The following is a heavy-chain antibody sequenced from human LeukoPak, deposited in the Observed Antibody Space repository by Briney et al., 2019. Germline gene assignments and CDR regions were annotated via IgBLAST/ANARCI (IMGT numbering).Heavy chain of an antibody. CDR3: AREWVAANRGNWFDP. D-gene: IGHD2-15*01. CDR2: IYYSGST. J-gene: IGHJ5*02. Sequence: SETLSLTCTVSGGSISSYYWSWIRQPPGKGLEWIGYIYYSGSTNYNPSLKSRVTISVDTSKNQFSLKLSSVTAADTAVYYCAREWVAANRGNWFDPWGQGTLVTVSS. CDR1: GGSISSYY. V-gene: IGHV4-59*01.